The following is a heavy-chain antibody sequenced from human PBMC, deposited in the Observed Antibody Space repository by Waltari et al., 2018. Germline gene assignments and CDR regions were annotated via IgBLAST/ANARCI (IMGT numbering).Heavy chain of an antibody. V-gene: IGHV4-39*01. J-gene: IGHJ5*02. CDR2: LYYSGST. CDR3: ARLRSNMTPFDP. D-gene: IGHD2-8*01. CDR1: GDSISSSSYY. Sequence: QLQLQGSGPGQVNPSETLSHTCTVPGDSISSSSYYWGWIRQPPGKGLEWIGSLYYSGSTYYNPSLKSRLSISVDTPKNQFSLKLSSVTAADAAIYYCARLRSNMTPFDPWGQGTLVTVSS.